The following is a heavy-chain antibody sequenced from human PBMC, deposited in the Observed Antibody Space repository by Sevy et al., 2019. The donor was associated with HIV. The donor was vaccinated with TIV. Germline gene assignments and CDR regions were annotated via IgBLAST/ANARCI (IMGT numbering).Heavy chain of an antibody. CDR2: ISSSSSYI. V-gene: IGHV3-21*01. Sequence: GGSLRLSCAASGFTFSSAWMSWVRQAPGKGLEWVSSISSSSSYIFYADSVKGRFTVSRDNAENSLHLQMNSLRAEDTAVYYCARDLKYCSSASCYSPIDYWGQGTLVTVSS. CDR1: GFTFSSAW. J-gene: IGHJ4*02. CDR3: ARDLKYCSSASCYSPIDY. D-gene: IGHD2-2*01.